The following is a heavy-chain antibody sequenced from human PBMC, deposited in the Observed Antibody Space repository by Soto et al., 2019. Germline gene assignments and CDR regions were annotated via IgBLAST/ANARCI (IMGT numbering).Heavy chain of an antibody. D-gene: IGHD2-15*01. J-gene: IGHJ6*03. CDR2: INSDGSST. CDR3: ARVYCSGGSCYAYYMDV. CDR1: GFTFSSYW. Sequence: GGSLRLSCAASGFTFSSYWMHWVRQAPGKGLVWVSRINSDGSSTSYADSVKGRFTISRDNAKNTLYLQMNSLRAEDTAVYYCARVYCSGGSCYAYYMDVWGKGTTVTVSS. V-gene: IGHV3-74*01.